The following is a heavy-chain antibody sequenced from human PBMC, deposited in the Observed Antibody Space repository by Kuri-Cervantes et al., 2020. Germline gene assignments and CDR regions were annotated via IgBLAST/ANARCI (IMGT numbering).Heavy chain of an antibody. CDR1: GGSFSGYY. D-gene: IGHD5-12*01. Sequence: SQTLSLTCAVYGGSFSGYYWSWIRQPPGKGLEWIGYIYYSGSTKYNPSLKSRVTMSLDTSKNQFSLRLSSVTAADTAVYYCARDDSGYEGRYFDYWGQGTLVTVSS. J-gene: IGHJ4*02. CDR2: IYYSGST. CDR3: ARDDSGYEGRYFDY. V-gene: IGHV4-59*01.